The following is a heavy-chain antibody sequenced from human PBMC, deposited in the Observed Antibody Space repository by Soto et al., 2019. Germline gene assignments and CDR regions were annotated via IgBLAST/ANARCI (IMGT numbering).Heavy chain of an antibody. Sequence: SETLSLTCTVSRDSISSSAYYWSWIRQHPEKGLEWMGYIYYRGTTYYNPSLKSRVTISVDTSKNQFSLNLNSVTAADTAMYYCARLVDNYGHYYFDHWGEGILVTVS. D-gene: IGHD5-18*01. V-gene: IGHV4-31*03. J-gene: IGHJ4*02. CDR2: IYYRGTT. CDR1: RDSISSSAYY. CDR3: ARLVDNYGHYYFDH.